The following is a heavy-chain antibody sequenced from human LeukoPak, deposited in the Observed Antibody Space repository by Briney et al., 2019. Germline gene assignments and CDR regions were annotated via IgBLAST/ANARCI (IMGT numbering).Heavy chain of an antibody. CDR1: GFTFDDYA. D-gene: IGHD6-13*01. J-gene: IGHJ4*02. V-gene: IGHV3-9*01. Sequence: GRSLRLSCAASGFTFDDYAMHWVRQAPGKGLEWVSSISWNSGSIGYADSVKGRFTISRDNAKNSLYLQMNSLRAEDTALYYCAKDSSSWYGNWVDYWGQGTLVTVSS. CDR2: ISWNSGSI. CDR3: AKDSSSWYGNWVDY.